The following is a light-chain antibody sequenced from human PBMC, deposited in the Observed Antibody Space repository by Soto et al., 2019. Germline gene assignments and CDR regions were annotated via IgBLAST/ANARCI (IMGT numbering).Light chain of an antibody. Sequence: DNQMTQSPSSVSASVGDRVTITCRASQSISSYLNWYQQKPGKAPKLLIYAASSLQSGVPSRFSGSGSGTDFTLTISSLQPEDFATYYCQQSYSTLLAFGQGTKVEIK. V-gene: IGKV1-39*01. CDR3: QQSYSTLLA. CDR2: AAS. J-gene: IGKJ1*01. CDR1: QSISSY.